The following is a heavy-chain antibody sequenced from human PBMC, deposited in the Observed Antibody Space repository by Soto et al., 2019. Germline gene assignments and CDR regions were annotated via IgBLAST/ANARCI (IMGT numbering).Heavy chain of an antibody. V-gene: IGHV4-34*01. D-gene: IGHD4-17*01. J-gene: IGHJ4*02. CDR2: IDDSGST. CDR3: ARNDYGDYRPVY. CDR1: GGSFSGYY. Sequence: QVQLHQWGAGPLKPSETLSLTCAVYGGSFSGYYWSWIRQSPGKGLEWIGEIDDSGSTNYNPSLKSRVTFSVDTSKKELFLKLRSVTAADTAVYFCARNDYGDYRPVYWGQGTLVIVSS.